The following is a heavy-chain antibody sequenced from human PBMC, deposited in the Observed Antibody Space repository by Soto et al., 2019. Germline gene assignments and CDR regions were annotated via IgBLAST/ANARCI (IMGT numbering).Heavy chain of an antibody. CDR1: GGSISSGGYY. CDR2: IYYSGST. V-gene: IGHV4-31*03. CDR3: ARALPAYSDYYDSSGYYNWFDP. J-gene: IGHJ5*02. Sequence: SETLSLTCTVSGGSISSGGYYWSWIRQHPGKGLEWIGYIYYSGSTYYNPSLKSRVTISVDTSKNQFSLKLSSVTAADTAVYYCARALPAYSDYYDSSGYYNWFDPWGQGTLVTVSS. D-gene: IGHD3-22*01.